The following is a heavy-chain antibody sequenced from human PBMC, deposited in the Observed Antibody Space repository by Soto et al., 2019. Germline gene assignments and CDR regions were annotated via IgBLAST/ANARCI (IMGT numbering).Heavy chain of an antibody. CDR1: GFTFSDYY. V-gene: IGHV3-11*01. CDR3: ARAEEGWLQLRQHIDY. J-gene: IGHJ4*02. Sequence: LRLSCAASGFTFSDYYMSWIRQAPGKGLEWVSYISSSGSTRYYADSVKGRFTISRDNAKNSLYLQMNSLRAEDTAVYYCARAEEGWLQLRQHIDYWGQGTLVTVSS. CDR2: ISSSGSTR. D-gene: IGHD5-12*01.